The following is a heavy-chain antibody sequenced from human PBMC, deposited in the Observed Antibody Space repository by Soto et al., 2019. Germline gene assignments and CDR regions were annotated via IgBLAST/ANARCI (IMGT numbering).Heavy chain of an antibody. Sequence: QITLKESGPTLVKPTQTLTLTCTFSGFSLYTSGVGVGWIRQPPGKALEWLALIYWDDNERYNPSLQSRLTIAKDTSIDRADRTTANMDAVDTATYYCARIIEALPVRGGLDFWGQGTLVTVSS. CDR3: ARIIEALPVRGGLDF. CDR1: GFSLYTSGVG. CDR2: IYWDDNE. J-gene: IGHJ4*02. V-gene: IGHV2-5*02. D-gene: IGHD6-6*01.